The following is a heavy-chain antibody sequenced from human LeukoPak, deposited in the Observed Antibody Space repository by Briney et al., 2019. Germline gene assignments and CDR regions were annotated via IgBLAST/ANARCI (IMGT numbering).Heavy chain of an antibody. CDR3: AKERDGSGWYYSDY. V-gene: IGHV3-30*18. CDR2: ISYDGSNK. D-gene: IGHD6-19*01. J-gene: IGHJ4*02. Sequence: GGSLRLSCAASGFTFSSYGMHWVRQAPGKGLEWVAVISYDGSNKYYADSVKGRFTISRDNSKNTLYLQMNSLRAEDTAVYYCAKERDGSGWYYSDYWGQGTLVTVSS. CDR1: GFTFSSYG.